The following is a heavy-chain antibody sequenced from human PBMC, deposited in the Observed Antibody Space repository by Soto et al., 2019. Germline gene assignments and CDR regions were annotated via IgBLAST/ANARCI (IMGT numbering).Heavy chain of an antibody. Sequence: GRSPRLASAAYGFTFSIYDIHAVRQAPGKGLEWVAVISSDGSNKYYGDSVKGRFAISRDNSKNRLHLQMNSLRVEDTAIYYCAMIHSGSFCFDIWCRAIMLSGSS. CDR2: ISSDGSNK. CDR3: AMIHSGSFCFDI. V-gene: IGHV3-30*03. D-gene: IGHD6-19*01. J-gene: IGHJ3*02. CDR1: GFTFSIYD.